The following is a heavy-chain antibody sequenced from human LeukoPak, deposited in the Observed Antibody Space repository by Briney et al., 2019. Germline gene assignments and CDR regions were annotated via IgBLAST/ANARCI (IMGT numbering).Heavy chain of an antibody. CDR1: GGSISSGSDY. D-gene: IGHD1-26*01. V-gene: IGHV4-61*02. Sequence: PSQTLSLTCNVSGGSISSGSDYWSWIRQPAGKGLEWIGRIYTSGGTNYNPSLKSRVTISVDTSKNQFSLKLTSVTAADTAVYYCARESLGPPYYFDYWAREPWSPSPQ. CDR3: ARESLGPPYYFDY. CDR2: IYTSGGT. J-gene: IGHJ4*02.